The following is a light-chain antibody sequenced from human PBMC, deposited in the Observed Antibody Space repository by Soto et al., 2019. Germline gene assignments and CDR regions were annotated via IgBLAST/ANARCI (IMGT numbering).Light chain of an antibody. V-gene: IGLV2-14*01. CDR3: SSYTSSNTLV. CDR2: EVS. CDR1: SSDVGAYNY. Sequence: QSVLTQPASVSGSPGQSITISCTGTSSDVGAYNYVSWYQQHPGKAPKLMIFEVSDRHSGVSNRFSGSKSGNTASLTISGLQAEDEADYYCSSYTSSNTLVFGGGTKLTVL. J-gene: IGLJ2*01.